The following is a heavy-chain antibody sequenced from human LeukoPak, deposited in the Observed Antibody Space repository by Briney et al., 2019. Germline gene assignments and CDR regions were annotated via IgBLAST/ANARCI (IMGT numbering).Heavy chain of an antibody. J-gene: IGHJ3*02. CDR2: ISSRSSYI. D-gene: IGHD3-10*01. CDR3: ARDYYMAFDI. CDR1: GFTFSSYS. Sequence: PGGSLRLSCAASGFTFSSYSMNWVRQAPGKGLEWVSCISSRSSYIYYADSVKGRFTISRDSAKNSLYLQMNSLRAEDTAVYYCARDYYMAFDIWGQGTMVTVSS. V-gene: IGHV3-21*01.